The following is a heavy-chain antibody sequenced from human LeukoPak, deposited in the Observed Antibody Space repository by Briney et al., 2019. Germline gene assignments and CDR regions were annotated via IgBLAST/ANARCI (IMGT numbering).Heavy chain of an antibody. D-gene: IGHD3-10*01. Sequence: PGGSLRLSCAASGFTFSSYSMNWVRQAPGKGLEWVSSISSSSYIYYADSVKGRFTISRDNAKNSLYLQMNSLRAEDTAVYYCASLPTQTPYGSARDAFDIWGQGTMVTVSS. CDR2: ISSSSYI. CDR1: GFTFSSYS. J-gene: IGHJ3*02. V-gene: IGHV3-21*01. CDR3: ASLPTQTPYGSARDAFDI.